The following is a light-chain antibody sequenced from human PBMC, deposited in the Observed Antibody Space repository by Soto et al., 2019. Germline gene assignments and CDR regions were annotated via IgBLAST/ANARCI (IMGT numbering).Light chain of an antibody. V-gene: IGKV3-20*01. CDR2: GPS. J-gene: IGKJ1*01. Sequence: EIVLTQSPAPLSLSPGERAPPSCRAGQSVSSSYIAWYQQKSGQAPRLLIDGPSSRATGIPDRFSGSGSGTDFTLTISRLEPEDFAVYYCQQFGSSPPRITFGQGTKVDIK. CDR1: QSVSSSY. CDR3: QQFGSSPPRIT.